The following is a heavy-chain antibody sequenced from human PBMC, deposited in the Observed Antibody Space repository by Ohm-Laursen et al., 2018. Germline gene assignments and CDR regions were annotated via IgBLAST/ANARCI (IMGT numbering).Heavy chain of an antibody. V-gene: IGHV1-2*02. CDR1: GYTFTDYY. D-gene: IGHD6-13*01. Sequence: ASVKVSCKTSGYTFTDYYMHWVRQAPGQGLEWMGWINPNSGGTNYAQKFQGKVAMTRDTSITTAYMELSRLRSDDTAVYYCARGALSTAAARSLGIIDYWGKGTLVTVSS. CDR2: INPNSGGT. J-gene: IGHJ4*02. CDR3: ARGALSTAAARSLGIIDY.